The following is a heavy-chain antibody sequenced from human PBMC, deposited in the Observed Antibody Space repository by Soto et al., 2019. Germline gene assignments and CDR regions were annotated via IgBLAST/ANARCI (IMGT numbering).Heavy chain of an antibody. CDR2: MLYSGST. D-gene: IGHD6-19*01. V-gene: IGHV4-59*01. J-gene: IGHJ4*02. CDR1: GGSISGYY. CDR3: ARDLRRGWYAG. Sequence: QVQLQESGPGLVKPSETLSLTCSVSGGSISGYYWSWIRQPPGKGLEWIGYMLYSGSTNYSPSLRRRVTMSVDTPKNQFALRLSSVTAADTAVYYCARDLRRGWYAGWGQGTLVTVSS.